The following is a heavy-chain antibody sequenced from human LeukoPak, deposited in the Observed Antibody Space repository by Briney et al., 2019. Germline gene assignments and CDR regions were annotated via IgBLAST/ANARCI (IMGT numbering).Heavy chain of an antibody. CDR3: ARGYDFWSGILNV. V-gene: IGHV3-7*04. CDR1: GFTFSSYW. D-gene: IGHD3-3*01. CDR2: IKQDGSEK. Sequence: GGSLRLSCAASGFTFSSYWMSWVRQAPGKGLEWVAYIKQDGSEKYYVDSVKGRFTISRDNAKNSLYLQMNSLRAEDTAVYYCARGYDFWSGILNVWGQGTLVTVSS. J-gene: IGHJ4*02.